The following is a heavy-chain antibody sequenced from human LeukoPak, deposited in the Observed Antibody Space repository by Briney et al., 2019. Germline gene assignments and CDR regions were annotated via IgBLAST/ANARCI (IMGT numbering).Heavy chain of an antibody. Sequence: PGRSLRPSCAASGFTFSSYSMNCVRQAPGKWLEWVSSISSSSSYIYYADSVKGRLTISRDNAKNSLYLQMNSLRAEDTAVYYCARDLGGYGDSGTNFDYWGQGTLVTVSS. J-gene: IGHJ4*02. CDR1: GFTFSSYS. D-gene: IGHD4-17*01. CDR2: ISSSSSYI. CDR3: ARDLGGYGDSGTNFDY. V-gene: IGHV3-21*01.